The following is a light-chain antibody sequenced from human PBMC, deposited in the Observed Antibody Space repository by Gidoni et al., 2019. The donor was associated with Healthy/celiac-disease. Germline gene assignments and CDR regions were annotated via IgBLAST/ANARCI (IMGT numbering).Light chain of an antibody. Sequence: DIQMTQSPSSLSASGGDSVTITCQASQDISNYLNLYQQKPGKAPKLLIYDASNLETGVPSRFSGSGSGTDFTFTISSLQPEDIATYYCQQYDNLPGLTFGGGTKVEIK. J-gene: IGKJ4*01. CDR2: DAS. CDR1: QDISNY. CDR3: QQYDNLPGLT. V-gene: IGKV1-33*01.